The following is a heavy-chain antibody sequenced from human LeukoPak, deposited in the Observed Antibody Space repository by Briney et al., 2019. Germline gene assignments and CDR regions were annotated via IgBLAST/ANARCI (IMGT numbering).Heavy chain of an antibody. V-gene: IGHV3-74*01. CDR1: GFTFSSYW. D-gene: IGHD6-19*01. Sequence: PGGSLRLSCAASGFTFSSYWMHWVRQAPGKGLVWVSRINSDGSSTSYADSVKGRFTISRDNAKNTLYLQMNSLRAEDTAVYYCARGAGGSGWPYFDYWGQGTLVTVSS. J-gene: IGHJ4*02. CDR2: INSDGSST. CDR3: ARGAGGSGWPYFDY.